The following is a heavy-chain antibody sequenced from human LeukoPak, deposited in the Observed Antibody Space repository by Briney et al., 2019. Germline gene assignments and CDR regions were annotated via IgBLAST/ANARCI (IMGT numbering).Heavy chain of an antibody. Sequence: GGSLRLSCAASGFTFSSYAMNWVRQAPGKGLEWVSGINASGGTSCYADSVRGRFTNSRDNSKNTLYLQINSLRAEDTAVYYCAKVISAGIGDYYFDYWGQGTLVTVST. J-gene: IGHJ4*02. CDR1: GFTFSSYA. CDR2: INASGGTS. V-gene: IGHV3-23*01. CDR3: AKVISAGIGDYYFDY. D-gene: IGHD4-17*01.